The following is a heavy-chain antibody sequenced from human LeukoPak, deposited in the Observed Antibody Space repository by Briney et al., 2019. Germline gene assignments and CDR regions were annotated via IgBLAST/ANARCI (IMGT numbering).Heavy chain of an antibody. D-gene: IGHD5-18*01. CDR2: IYYSGST. Sequence: PSETLSLTCTVSGGSVSSGSYYWSWIRQPPGKGLEWIGYIYYSGSTNYNPSLKSRVTISVDTSRNQFSLKLSSVTAGDTAVYYCARGGAIQLWLAPLDYWGQGTLVTVSS. V-gene: IGHV4-61*01. CDR3: ARGGAIQLWLAPLDY. CDR1: GGSVSSGSYY. J-gene: IGHJ4*02.